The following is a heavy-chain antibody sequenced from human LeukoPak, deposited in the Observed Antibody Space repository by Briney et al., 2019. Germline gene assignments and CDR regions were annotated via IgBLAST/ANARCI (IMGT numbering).Heavy chain of an antibody. D-gene: IGHD5-12*01. CDR3: ARDTPNVDIVATPYGAFDY. CDR1: GFTFSSYG. J-gene: IGHJ4*02. Sequence: PGGSLRLSCAASGFTFSSYGMHWVRQAPGKGLEWVAFIRYDGSNKYYADSVKGRFTIPRDNSKNTLYLQMNSLRAEDTAVYYCARDTPNVDIVATPYGAFDYWGQGTLVTVSS. V-gene: IGHV3-30*02. CDR2: IRYDGSNK.